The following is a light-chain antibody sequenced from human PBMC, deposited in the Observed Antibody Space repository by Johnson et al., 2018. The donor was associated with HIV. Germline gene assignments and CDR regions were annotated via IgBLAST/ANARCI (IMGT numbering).Light chain of an antibody. V-gene: IGLV1-51*01. Sequence: QSMLTQSPSVSAAPGQKVTISCSGSSSNIGNNYVSWYQQLPGTAPKLLIYDNNKRPSGIPDRFSGSKSGTSATLGITGLQTGDEADYYCGTWDSSLSAYVFGTGTEVTVL. CDR3: GTWDSSLSAYV. CDR1: SSNIGNNY. J-gene: IGLJ1*01. CDR2: DNN.